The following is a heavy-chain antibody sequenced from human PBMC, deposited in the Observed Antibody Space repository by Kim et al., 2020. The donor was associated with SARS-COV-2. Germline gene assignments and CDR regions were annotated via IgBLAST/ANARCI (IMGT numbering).Heavy chain of an antibody. D-gene: IGHD6-19*01. CDR3: AKRISYSSGWYVDY. Sequence: ADSVKGRFTISRDNSKYTLYLQMNSLRAEDTAVYYCAKRISYSSGWYVDYWGQETLVTVSS. J-gene: IGHJ4*02. V-gene: IGHV3-23*01.